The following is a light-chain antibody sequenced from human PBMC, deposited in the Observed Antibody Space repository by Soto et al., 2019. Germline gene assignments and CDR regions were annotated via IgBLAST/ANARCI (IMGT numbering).Light chain of an antibody. V-gene: IGKV3-15*01. CDR2: HAS. CDR3: HQYNIWPPWT. Sequence: EIVMTQSPATLSVSPGERATLSCRASQSVSDKLAWYQQKPGQAPRLLIYHASTRATGIPARFSGSGSGTEFTLTISSLQSEDFAVYYCHQYNIWPPWTFGQGTKVEIK. CDR1: QSVSDK. J-gene: IGKJ1*01.